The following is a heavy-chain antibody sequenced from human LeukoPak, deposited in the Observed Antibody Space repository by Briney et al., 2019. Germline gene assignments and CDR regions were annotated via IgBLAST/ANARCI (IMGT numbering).Heavy chain of an antibody. D-gene: IGHD5-18*01. CDR1: GFTFSSYA. CDR2: ISYDGSNK. CDR3: ARGGEWIQLWFNY. Sequence: GGSLRLSCAASGFTFSSYAMHWVRQAPGKGLEWVAVISYDGSNKYYADSVKGRFTISRDNSKNTLYLQMNGLRAEDTAVYYCARGGEWIQLWFNYWGQGTLVTVSS. J-gene: IGHJ4*02. V-gene: IGHV3-30-3*01.